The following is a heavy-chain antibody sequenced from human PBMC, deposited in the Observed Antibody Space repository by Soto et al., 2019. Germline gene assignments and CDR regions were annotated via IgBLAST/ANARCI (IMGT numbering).Heavy chain of an antibody. Sequence: ASVKVSCKASGYTLTSFYMHWMQQAPGQGLEWMGVIDPSAGSTTYAQKFKGRVRMTRDTFTSTVFMELSSLRSEDTAVYYCARSPRPTGTTLYYFDSWGQRXLVTVSS. D-gene: IGHD1-1*01. J-gene: IGHJ4*02. CDR3: ARSPRPTGTTLYYFDS. CDR2: IDPSAGST. CDR1: GYTLTSFY. V-gene: IGHV1-46*01.